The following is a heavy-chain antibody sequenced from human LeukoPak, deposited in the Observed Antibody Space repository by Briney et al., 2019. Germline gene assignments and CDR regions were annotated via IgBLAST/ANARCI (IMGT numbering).Heavy chain of an antibody. CDR1: GFTFSSYA. CDR3: ARVPYGYTGDY. V-gene: IGHV3-30*04. CDR2: ISYDGSNK. Sequence: HPGRSLRLSCAASGFTFSSYAMRWVRQAPGKGLEWVAVISYDGSNKYYADSVKGRFTISRDNSKNTLYLQMNSLRAEDTAVYYCARVPYGYTGDYWGQGTLVTVSS. J-gene: IGHJ4*02. D-gene: IGHD5-18*01.